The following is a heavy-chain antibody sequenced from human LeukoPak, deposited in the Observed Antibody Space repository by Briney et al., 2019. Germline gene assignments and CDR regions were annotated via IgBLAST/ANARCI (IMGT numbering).Heavy chain of an antibody. CDR2: ISYDGSNK. Sequence: GRSLRLSCAASGFTLSSYGMHWVRQASGKGLEWVAVISYDGSNKYYADSVKGRFTISRDNSKNTLYLQMNSLRAEDTAVYYCAKDFDYWGQGTLVTVSS. CDR3: AKDFDY. J-gene: IGHJ4*02. CDR1: GFTLSSYG. V-gene: IGHV3-30*18.